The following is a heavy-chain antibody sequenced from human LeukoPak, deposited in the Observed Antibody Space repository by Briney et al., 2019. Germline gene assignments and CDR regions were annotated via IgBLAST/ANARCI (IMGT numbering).Heavy chain of an antibody. V-gene: IGHV1-8*02. CDR2: INPTSGKT. J-gene: IGHJ6*03. D-gene: IGHD5-12*01. CDR1: GYTFTTDD. Sequence: ASVKVSCKASGYTFTTDDINWVRQATGQGLEWMGWINPTSGKTSYAQKFQGRVTITSDTSTTTAQTELSSLGSEDTAVYYCARVRWLRLGVNEYYYYMDVWGKGTTVTVSS. CDR3: ARVRWLRLGVNEYYYYMDV.